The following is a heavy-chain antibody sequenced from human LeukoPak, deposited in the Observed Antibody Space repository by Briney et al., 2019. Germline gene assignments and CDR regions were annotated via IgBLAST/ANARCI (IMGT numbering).Heavy chain of an antibody. V-gene: IGHV3-53*01. D-gene: IGHD3-22*01. CDR1: GFTVGSNY. CDR3: ARDPYYDSSGYPGY. CDR2: IYSGGST. Sequence: GGSLRLSCAASGFTVGSNYMSWVRQAPGKGLEWVSVIYSGGSTYYADSVKGRFTISRDNAKNSLYLQMNCLRAEDTAVYYCARDPYYDSSGYPGYWGQGTLVTVSS. J-gene: IGHJ4*02.